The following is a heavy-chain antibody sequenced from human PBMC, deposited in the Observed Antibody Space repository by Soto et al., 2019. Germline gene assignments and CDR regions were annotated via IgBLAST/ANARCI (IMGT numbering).Heavy chain of an antibody. CDR2: ISGSGSTT. CDR3: VTRSRGLQSSPPRLDS. J-gene: IGHJ4*02. V-gene: IGHV3-23*01. D-gene: IGHD4-4*01. CDR1: GLTFSGYG. Sequence: EVQLLESGGGLVQPGGSLRLSCAASGLTFSGYGMSWVRQAPGTGLEWVSAISGSGSTTYYADSVKGRFTISRDDSKNNLFLQMTRVRAEDTAVYYCVTRSRGLQSSPPRLDSWGQGTLVTVSA.